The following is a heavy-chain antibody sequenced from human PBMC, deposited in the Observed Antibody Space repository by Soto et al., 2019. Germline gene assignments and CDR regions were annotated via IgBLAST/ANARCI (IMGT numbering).Heavy chain of an antibody. J-gene: IGHJ5*02. CDR3: VRDAGSGINWFDP. CDR2: VWYDGTNK. CDR1: GFTFSSYG. V-gene: IGHV3-33*01. D-gene: IGHD3-10*01. Sequence: QVQLVESGGGVVQPGRSLRLSCAASGFTFSSYGMHWVRQAPGKGLEWVAVVWYDGTNKYYADSVKGRFTISRDNSKNTVFLQMNSLRVEDTAVYYCVRDAGSGINWFDPWGQGTLVTVSS.